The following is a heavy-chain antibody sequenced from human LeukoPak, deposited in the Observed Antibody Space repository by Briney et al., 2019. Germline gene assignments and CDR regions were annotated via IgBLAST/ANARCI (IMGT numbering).Heavy chain of an antibody. CDR1: GFTFGSYA. CDR2: ISGSGGST. Sequence: GGSLRLSCAASGFTFGSYAMSWVRQAPGKGLEWVSSISGSGGSTYYADSVKGRFTISRDNSKNTLYLQMNSPKAHDTAVYYCAQLYSSSSDWGQGTLVTVSS. V-gene: IGHV3-23*01. D-gene: IGHD6-6*01. J-gene: IGHJ4*02. CDR3: AQLYSSSSD.